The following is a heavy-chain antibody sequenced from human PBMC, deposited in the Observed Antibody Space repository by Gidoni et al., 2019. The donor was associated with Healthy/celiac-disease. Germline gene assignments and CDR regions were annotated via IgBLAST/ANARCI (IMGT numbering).Heavy chain of an antibody. CDR3: ARGRSGYDFVHHYYFDY. CDR2: IYSGGST. Sequence: EVQLVESGGGLVQPGGSLRLSCAASGFPVSSNYMSWVRQAPGKGLEWVSVIYSGGSTYYADSVKGRFTISRDNSKNTLYLQMNSLRAEDTAVYYCARGRSGYDFVHHYYFDYWGQGTLVTVSS. CDR1: GFPVSSNY. J-gene: IGHJ4*02. D-gene: IGHD5-12*01. V-gene: IGHV3-66*01.